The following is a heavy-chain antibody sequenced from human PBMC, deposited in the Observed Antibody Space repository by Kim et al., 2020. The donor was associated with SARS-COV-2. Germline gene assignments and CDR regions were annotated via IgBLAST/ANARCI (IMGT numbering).Heavy chain of an antibody. D-gene: IGHD6-13*01. CDR3: ARRSIAAAGTRWFDP. Sequence: SLKSRVTISVDKSKNQFSLKLSSVTAADTAVYYCARRSIAAAGTRWFDPWGQGTLVTVSS. J-gene: IGHJ5*02. V-gene: IGHV4-4*02.